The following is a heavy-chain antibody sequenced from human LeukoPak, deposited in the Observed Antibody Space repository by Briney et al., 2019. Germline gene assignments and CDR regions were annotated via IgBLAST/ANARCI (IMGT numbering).Heavy chain of an antibody. V-gene: IGHV3-64*01. CDR2: ISSNGGST. J-gene: IGHJ4*02. CDR3: AKDGYCSSTSCYESKHSGY. Sequence: GGSLRLSCAASGFTFSSYAMHWVRQAPGKGLEYVSAISSNGGSTYYANSVKGRFTISRDNSKNTLYLQMNSLRAEDTAVYYCAKDGYCSSTSCYESKHSGYWGQGTLVTVSS. CDR1: GFTFSSYA. D-gene: IGHD2-2*03.